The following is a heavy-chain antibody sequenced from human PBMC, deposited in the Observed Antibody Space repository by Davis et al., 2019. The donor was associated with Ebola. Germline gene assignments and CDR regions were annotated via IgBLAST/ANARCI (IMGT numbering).Heavy chain of an antibody. CDR2: INPHNGNT. Sequence: ASSMIICKASSYTFSSNAMHWVLQAPGQRLVWMGWINPHNGNTNYAQNVQGRVIMTTETSTTTAYMEVGSLRSDDTAVYFCARAQFPTTSDHWGQGTLVTVSS. J-gene: IGHJ4*02. CDR3: ARAQFPTTSDH. D-gene: IGHD1-1*01. CDR1: SYTFSSNA. V-gene: IGHV1-18*01.